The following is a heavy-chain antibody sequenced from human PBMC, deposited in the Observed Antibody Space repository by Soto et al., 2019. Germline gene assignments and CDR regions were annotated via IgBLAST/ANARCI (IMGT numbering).Heavy chain of an antibody. CDR1: GYSFTSYC. V-gene: IGHV5-51*01. CDR3: ARQWTSHEIYDTSGYYHYYYYYGMDV. D-gene: IGHD3-22*01. Sequence: PGDSLKLSCKGSGYSFTSYCIGWVRQVPGKDLEWMGIIYPGDSDTRYSPSFQGQVTISADKSISTAYLQWSSLKASDTAMYYCARQWTSHEIYDTSGYYHYYYYYGMDVWGQGTTVTVSS. J-gene: IGHJ6*02. CDR2: IYPGDSDT.